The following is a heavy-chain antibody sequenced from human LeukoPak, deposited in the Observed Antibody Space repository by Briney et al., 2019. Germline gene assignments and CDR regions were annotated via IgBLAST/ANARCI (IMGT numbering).Heavy chain of an antibody. CDR1: GFTFGTYW. J-gene: IGHJ4*02. V-gene: IGHV3-7*01. Sequence: GGSLRLSCGASGFTFGTYWMHWVRQAPGKGLEWVANIDEDGRHKNYLDSVKGRFTISRDNTKNSVYLQMNSLRAEDTAVYYCARDPPHRFTMIEKDSWGQGILVTVSS. D-gene: IGHD3-22*01. CDR3: ARDPPHRFTMIEKDS. CDR2: IDEDGRHK.